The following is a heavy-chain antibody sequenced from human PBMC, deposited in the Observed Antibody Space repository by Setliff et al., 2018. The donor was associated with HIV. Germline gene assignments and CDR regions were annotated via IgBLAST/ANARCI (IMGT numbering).Heavy chain of an antibody. Sequence: LRLSCAASGFTFNNYGMHWVRQAPGKGLEWVAFIRYDGSNKYDADSVKGRFTISRDNSKNTLYLQMNSLKTEDTAVYYCTTYDYGPHSTHVGTWGQGTLVTVSS. V-gene: IGHV3-30*02. CDR2: IRYDGSNK. CDR1: GFTFNNYG. J-gene: IGHJ5*02. D-gene: IGHD4-17*01. CDR3: TTYDYGPHSTHVGT.